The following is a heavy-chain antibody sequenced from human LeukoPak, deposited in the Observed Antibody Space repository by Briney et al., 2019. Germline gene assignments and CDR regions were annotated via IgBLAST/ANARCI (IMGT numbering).Heavy chain of an antibody. CDR3: ARDRGCSSTSCYGYYYYGMDV. J-gene: IGHJ6*02. V-gene: IGHV3-48*01. CDR2: ISSSSSTI. D-gene: IGHD2-2*01. Sequence: GGSLRLSCAASGLTFSSYSMNWVRQAPGKGLEWVSYISSSSSTIYYADSVKGRFTISRDNAKNSLYLQMNSLRAEDTAVYYCARDRGCSSTSCYGYYYYGMDVWGQGTTVTVSS. CDR1: GLTFSSYS.